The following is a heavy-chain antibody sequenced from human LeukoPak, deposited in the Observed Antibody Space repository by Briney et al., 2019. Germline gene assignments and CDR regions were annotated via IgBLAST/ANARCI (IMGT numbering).Heavy chain of an antibody. J-gene: IGHJ4*02. Sequence: GGSLRLSCAASGFTFSTYAMSWVRQAPGKGLEWVSAISGRGVSTSYADSVRGRFNISRDNSKNTLYLQMNSLRAEDTAVYYCAKAASGNWNDVSDYWGQGTLVTVSS. D-gene: IGHD1-20*01. CDR3: AKAASGNWNDVSDY. CDR2: ISGRGVST. CDR1: GFTFSTYA. V-gene: IGHV3-23*01.